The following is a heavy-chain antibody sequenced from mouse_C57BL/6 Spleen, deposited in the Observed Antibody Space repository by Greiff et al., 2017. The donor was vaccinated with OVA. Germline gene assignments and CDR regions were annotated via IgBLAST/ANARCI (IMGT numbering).Heavy chain of an antibody. CDR2: INPNNGGT. D-gene: IGHD4-1*01. Sequence: EVQLQQSGPELVKPGASVKIPCKASGYTFTDYNMDWVKQSPGKSLEWIGDINPNNGGTIYNQKFKGKATLTVDKSSSTAYMELSSLTSEDTAVYYCAGANWDVGYFDVGGTGTTVTVSS. V-gene: IGHV1-18*01. J-gene: IGHJ1*03. CDR1: GYTFTDYN. CDR3: AGANWDVGYFDV.